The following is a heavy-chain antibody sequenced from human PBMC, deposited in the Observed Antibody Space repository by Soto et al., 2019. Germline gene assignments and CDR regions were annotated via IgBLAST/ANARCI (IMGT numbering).Heavy chain of an antibody. CDR3: ARAKDYGDYDNWYFDL. CDR1: GGSINSGDYY. Sequence: QVQLQESGPGLVKPSQTLSLTCTVSGGSINSGDYYWSWIRQPPGKGLEYIGYIYYSGSTYYNPSLKSRVTISVDTYKNQFSLRLSSVTAADTAVYFCARAKDYGDYDNWYFDLWGRGTLVTVSS. J-gene: IGHJ2*01. V-gene: IGHV4-30-4*01. D-gene: IGHD4-17*01. CDR2: IYYSGST.